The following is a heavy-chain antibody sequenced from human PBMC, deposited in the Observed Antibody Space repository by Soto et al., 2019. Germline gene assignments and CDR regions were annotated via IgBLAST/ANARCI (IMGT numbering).Heavy chain of an antibody. Sequence: PSETLSLTCPVSGGSISSYYWSWIRQPPGKGLEWIGYIYYSGSTNYNPSLKSRVTISVDTSKNQFSLKLSSVTAADTAVYYCARTGYSSSWSPKMTYYCDYWGQGTLVSVSS. CDR1: GGSISSYY. J-gene: IGHJ4*02. CDR2: IYYSGST. CDR3: ARTGYSSSWSPKMTYYCDY. V-gene: IGHV4-59*01. D-gene: IGHD6-13*01.